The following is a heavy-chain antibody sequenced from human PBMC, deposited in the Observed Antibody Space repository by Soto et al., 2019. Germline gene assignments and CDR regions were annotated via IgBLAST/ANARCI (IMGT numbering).Heavy chain of an antibody. D-gene: IGHD2-8*02. CDR2: IYNSGNS. V-gene: IGHV4-31*03. CDR1: GASINSGGSY. Sequence: QVQLQESGPGLGQPSQTLSLYCSVSGASINSGGSYWTWIRQHPATGLDWIGYIYNSGNSFYNTSLQSRVTIAGDTSKSQLSLTLTSVTAPYAAFYYCAGEIGGVVVPSDFDDWCQGALVTGSS. CDR3: AGEIGGVVVPSDFDD. J-gene: IGHJ4*02.